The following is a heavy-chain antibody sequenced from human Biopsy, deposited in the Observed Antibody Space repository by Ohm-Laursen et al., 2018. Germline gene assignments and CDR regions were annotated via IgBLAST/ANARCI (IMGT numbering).Heavy chain of an antibody. CDR1: SYTFADYN. CDR2: INCKTGAI. V-gene: IGHV1-2*02. Sequence: ASVKVSCKASSYTFADYNIHWMRQAPGQGLEWLGYINCKTGAINYAQKFQGTVTMTRDTPISTAYLALGSLRSADTAIYYCARDPLNGHKHFDYWGQGSLVTVSS. D-gene: IGHD2-8*01. CDR3: ARDPLNGHKHFDY. J-gene: IGHJ4*02.